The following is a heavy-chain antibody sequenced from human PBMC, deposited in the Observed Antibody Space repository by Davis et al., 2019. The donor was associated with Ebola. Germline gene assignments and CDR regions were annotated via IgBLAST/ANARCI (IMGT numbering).Heavy chain of an antibody. D-gene: IGHD3-3*01. CDR2: FDPDNGET. CDR1: GYTLTELS. V-gene: IGHV1-24*01. CDR3: ATRFLEWDFDS. Sequence: ASVKVSCKVSGYTLTELSMHWVRQAPGKGLEWMGGFDPDNGETIYAQKFQGRVTMTEDTSTDTTYMELSSLRSDDTAVYYCATRFLEWDFDSWGQGTLVTVSS. J-gene: IGHJ4*02.